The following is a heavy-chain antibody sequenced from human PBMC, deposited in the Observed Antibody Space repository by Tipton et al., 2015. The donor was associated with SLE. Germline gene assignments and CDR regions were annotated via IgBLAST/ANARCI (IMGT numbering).Heavy chain of an antibody. J-gene: IGHJ4*02. Sequence: GSLRLSCAASGFIFSTCTMNWVRQAPGKGLEWVSSISSSGNYIYYADSVKGRFTISRDNAKNSLYLQINSLRAEDTAVYFCARASRELTPASYFSDYWGQGTLVTVSS. CDR2: ISSSGNYI. D-gene: IGHD1-7*01. CDR1: GFIFSTCT. V-gene: IGHV3-21*01. CDR3: ARASRELTPASYFSDY.